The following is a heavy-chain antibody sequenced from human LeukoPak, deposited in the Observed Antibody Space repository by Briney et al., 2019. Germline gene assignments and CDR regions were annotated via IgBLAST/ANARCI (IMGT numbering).Heavy chain of an antibody. V-gene: IGHV3-11*01. Sequence: GGSLRLSCAASGFTFSDYYMSWLRQAPGKGLEWVSYISSSGSTIYYADSVKGRFTISRDNAKNSLYLQMNSLRAEDTAVYYCARTRDTVEMATISNYFDYWGQGTLVTVSS. CDR1: GFTFSDYY. CDR3: ARTRDTVEMATISNYFDY. D-gene: IGHD5-24*01. CDR2: ISSSGSTI. J-gene: IGHJ4*02.